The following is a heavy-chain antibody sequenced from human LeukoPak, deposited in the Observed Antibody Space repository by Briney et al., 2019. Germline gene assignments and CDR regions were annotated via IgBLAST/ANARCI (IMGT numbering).Heavy chain of an antibody. J-gene: IGHJ4*02. CDR2: INHSGGT. CDR3: ARGRNDYGNYRFGY. D-gene: IGHD4-11*01. Sequence: SETLSLTCADYGGSFSGYYWSWIRQPPGKGLEWNGEINHSGGTNYNPSLKSRVTISVDTSKNQSSLKLSSVTAADTAVYYCARGRNDYGNYRFGYWGQGTLVTVSS. CDR1: GGSFSGYY. V-gene: IGHV4-34*01.